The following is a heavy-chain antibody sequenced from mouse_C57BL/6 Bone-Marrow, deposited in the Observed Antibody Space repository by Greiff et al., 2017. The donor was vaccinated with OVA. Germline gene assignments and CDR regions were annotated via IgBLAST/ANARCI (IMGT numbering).Heavy chain of an antibody. D-gene: IGHD1-1*01. J-gene: IGHJ2*01. V-gene: IGHV1-69*01. CDR3: ARGTVTTVVFDY. Sequence: QVQLQQSGAELVMPGASVKLSCKASGYTFTSYWMHWVKQRPGQGLEWIGEIDPSDSYTNYNQKFKGKSTLTVDKSSSTAYMQLSSLTSEDSAVYYCARGTVTTVVFDYWGQGTTLTVSS. CDR2: IDPSDSYT. CDR1: GYTFTSYW.